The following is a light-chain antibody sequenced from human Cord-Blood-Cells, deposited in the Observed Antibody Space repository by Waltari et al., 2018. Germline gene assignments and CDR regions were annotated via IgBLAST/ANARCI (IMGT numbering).Light chain of an antibody. CDR3: QQRYSTPLYS. CDR1: QSISSY. J-gene: IGKJ2*03. V-gene: IGKV1-39*01. Sequence: DIQMTQSPSSLSASVGDRVTITCRASQSISSYLNWYQQKQGKAPKLLIYAASSLQSGVPSRFIGSGSGTDFTLTISSLQPEDFATYYCQQRYSTPLYSFGQGTKLEIK. CDR2: AAS.